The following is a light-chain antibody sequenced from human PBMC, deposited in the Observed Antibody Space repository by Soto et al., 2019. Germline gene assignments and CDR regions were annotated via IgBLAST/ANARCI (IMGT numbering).Light chain of an antibody. Sequence: QSALTQPASVSGSPGQSITISCTGTSSDVGGYNHVSWYQIHPGKAPKLIIYEVTSRPSGVSYRLSGSKSGNSASLTISGLQAEDEADYYCSSYASSSSYVFGGGTKVTVL. J-gene: IGLJ1*01. CDR3: SSYASSSSYV. CDR2: EVT. V-gene: IGLV2-14*01. CDR1: SSDVGGYNH.